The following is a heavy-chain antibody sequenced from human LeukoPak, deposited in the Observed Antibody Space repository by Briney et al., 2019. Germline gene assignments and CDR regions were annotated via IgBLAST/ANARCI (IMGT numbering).Heavy chain of an antibody. V-gene: IGHV4-59*01. D-gene: IGHD3-16*01. CDR2: IYYGGST. Sequence: PSETLSLTCTVSGGSISSYYWSWIRQPPGKGLEWIGYIYYGGSTNYNPSLKSRATISVDTSKNQFSLKLTSVTAADTAVYYCARDGGDGPNYWGQGTLVTVSS. CDR1: GGSISSYY. J-gene: IGHJ4*02. CDR3: ARDGGDGPNY.